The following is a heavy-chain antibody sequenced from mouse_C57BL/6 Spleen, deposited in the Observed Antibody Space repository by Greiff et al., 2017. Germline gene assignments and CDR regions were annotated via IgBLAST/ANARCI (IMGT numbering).Heavy chain of an antibody. V-gene: IGHV1-69*01. Sequence: QVQLQQPGAELVMPGASVKLSCKASGYTFTSYWMHWVKPRPGQGLVWIGESDPSDSYTNYNQQCKSKSTLTVVKSSSTAYMQLSSLTAEDSAVYYCARRWTVVATVYFDYWGQGTSPTVSS. CDR1: GYTFTSYW. J-gene: IGHJ2*03. D-gene: IGHD1-1*01. CDR2: SDPSDSYT. CDR3: ARRWTVVATVYFDY.